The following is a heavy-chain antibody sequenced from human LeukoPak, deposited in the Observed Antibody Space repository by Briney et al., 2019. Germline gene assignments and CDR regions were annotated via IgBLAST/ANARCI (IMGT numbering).Heavy chain of an antibody. Sequence: GGSLRLSCAASGFTFSSYWMSWVRQAPGKGLEWVANIKQDGSEKYYVDSVKGRFTISRDNSKNTLYLQMNSLRAEDTAVYYCARDISNWSFDYWGQGTLVTVSS. V-gene: IGHV3-7*01. CDR3: ARDISNWSFDY. J-gene: IGHJ4*02. CDR1: GFTFSSYW. CDR2: IKQDGSEK. D-gene: IGHD1-1*01.